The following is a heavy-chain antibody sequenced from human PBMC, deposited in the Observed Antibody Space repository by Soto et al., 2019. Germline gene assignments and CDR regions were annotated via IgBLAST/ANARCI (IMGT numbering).Heavy chain of an antibody. CDR1: GGSISSSSYY. CDR2: IYYSGST. D-gene: IGHD1-26*01. CDR3: ARQGELQPYYYYYYGMDV. J-gene: IGHJ6*02. Sequence: SETLSLTCTVSGGSISSSSYYWGWIRQPPGKGLEWIGSIYYSGSTYYNPSLKSRVTISVDTSKNQFSLKLSSVTAADTAVYYCARQGELQPYYYYYYGMDVWGQGTTVTSP. V-gene: IGHV4-39*01.